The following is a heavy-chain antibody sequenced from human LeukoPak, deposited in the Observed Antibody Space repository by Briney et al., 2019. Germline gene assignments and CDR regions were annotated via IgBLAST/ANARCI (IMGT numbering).Heavy chain of an antibody. Sequence: SETLSLTCTVSGVSISSYYWSWIRQPAGKGLEWIGRIYTSGSTNYNPSLKSRVTMSVDTSKNQFSLKLSSVTAADTAVYYCARDGEQQLPGAFDIWGQGTMVTVSS. V-gene: IGHV4-4*07. CDR1: GVSISSYY. CDR3: ARDGEQQLPGAFDI. J-gene: IGHJ3*02. D-gene: IGHD6-13*01. CDR2: IYTSGST.